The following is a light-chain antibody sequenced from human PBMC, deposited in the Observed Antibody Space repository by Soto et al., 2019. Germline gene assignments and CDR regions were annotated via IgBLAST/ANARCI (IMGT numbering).Light chain of an antibody. CDR2: LEGSGSY. V-gene: IGLV4-60*02. CDR3: ETWDSNTRV. Sequence: QSVLTQSSSASASLGSSVKLTCTLSSGHSSYIIAWHQQQPGKAPRYFMKLEGSGSYNKGSGVPDRFSGSSSGADRYLTISNRQCEDEADYYCETWDSNTRVFGGGTKLTVL. CDR1: SGHSSYI. J-gene: IGLJ3*02.